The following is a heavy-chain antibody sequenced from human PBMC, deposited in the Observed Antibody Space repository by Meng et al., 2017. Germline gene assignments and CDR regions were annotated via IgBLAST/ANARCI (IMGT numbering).Heavy chain of an antibody. D-gene: IGHD1-26*01. J-gene: IGHJ4*01. Sequence: SETLSLTCAVYGGSFSGYYWGWIRQPPGKGLEYIGYIYYRGSTDYNPSLRSRVTMSVDTSKNQFSLKLTSVTAADTAVYYCVRFSGKAVPFWGHGTRVTVSS. CDR2: IYYRGST. CDR3: VRFSGKAVPF. V-gene: IGHV4-59*01. CDR1: GGSFSGYY.